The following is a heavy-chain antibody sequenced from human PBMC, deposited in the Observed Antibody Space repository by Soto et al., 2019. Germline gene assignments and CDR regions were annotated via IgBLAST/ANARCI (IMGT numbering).Heavy chain of an antibody. J-gene: IGHJ4*02. CDR1: GGSISSYY. CDR2: IYYSGST. V-gene: IGHV4-59*08. D-gene: IGHD2-2*01. CDR3: ARRAYCSSTSCYALYFDY. Sequence: SETLSLTCTVSGGSISSYYWSWIRQPPGKGLEWIGYIYYSGSTNYNPSLKSRVTISVDTSKNQFSLKLSSVTAADTAVYYCARRAYCSSTSCYALYFDYWGQGTLVTVSS.